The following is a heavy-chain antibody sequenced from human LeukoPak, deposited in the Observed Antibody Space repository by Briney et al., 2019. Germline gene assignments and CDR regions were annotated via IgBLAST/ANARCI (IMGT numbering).Heavy chain of an antibody. V-gene: IGHV4-59*08. CDR2: IYYSGST. J-gene: IGHJ4*02. D-gene: IGHD2-8*02. Sequence: SETLSLTCTVSGGSISSYYWSWLRQPPGKGLEWIGYIYYSGSTNYNPSLKSRVTISVDTSKNQFSLKLSSVTAADTAVYYCATGRYYFDYWGQGTLVTVSS. CDR1: GGSISSYY. CDR3: ATGRYYFDY.